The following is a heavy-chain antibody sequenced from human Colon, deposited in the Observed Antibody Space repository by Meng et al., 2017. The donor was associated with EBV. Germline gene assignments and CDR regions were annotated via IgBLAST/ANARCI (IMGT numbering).Heavy chain of an antibody. CDR3: ARVERGSVDS. CDR2: FNSYSGDT. J-gene: IGHJ4*02. CDR1: GSVVASRD. D-gene: IGHD2-15*01. Sequence: PLVPVGALVKPPGAPCQASSVASGSVVASRDFCRGLRHPRQEVEGVSAFNSYSGDTNYTPTLKGRLTLTQETSTSPAYMGLRSLTSADTAVYYCARVERGSVDSWGQGTLVTVFS. V-gene: IGHV1-18*01.